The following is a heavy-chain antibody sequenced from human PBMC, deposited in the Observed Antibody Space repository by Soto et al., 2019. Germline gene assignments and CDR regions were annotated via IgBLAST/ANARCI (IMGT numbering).Heavy chain of an antibody. CDR2: INPRSGGT. J-gene: IGHJ6*02. V-gene: IGHV1-2*04. Sequence: QVHLVQSGAEVKKPGASVKVSCKASGYTFTDYHIYWVRQAPGQGLQWLGRINPRSGGTSTAQKFQGWVTMTRDTSISTVYMELTRLRSDDTAVYYCARGYSTECPDGVCSFFYNHEMDVWGQGTTVTVSS. CDR3: ARGYSTECPDGVCSFFYNHEMDV. CDR1: GYTFTDYH. D-gene: IGHD2-8*01.